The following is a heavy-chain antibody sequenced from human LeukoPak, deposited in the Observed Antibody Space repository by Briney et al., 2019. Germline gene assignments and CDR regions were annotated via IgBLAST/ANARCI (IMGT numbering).Heavy chain of an antibody. CDR3: ARDAIDSSGFDFDY. Sequence: KTGGSLRLSCAASGFTFSDYYMTWIRQAPGKGLEWISYISTSAGTIYYADSVKGRFTVSRDNAKNSLHLQMNSLRAEDTAVYYCARDAIDSSGFDFDYWGQGTLVTVSS. D-gene: IGHD3-22*01. CDR2: ISTSAGTI. CDR1: GFTFSDYY. V-gene: IGHV3-11*01. J-gene: IGHJ4*02.